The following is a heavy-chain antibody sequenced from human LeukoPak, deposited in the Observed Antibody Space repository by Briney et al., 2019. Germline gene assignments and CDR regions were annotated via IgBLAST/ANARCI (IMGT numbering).Heavy chain of an antibody. J-gene: IGHJ4*02. CDR3: ASRSYVWRSYRQDY. Sequence: GGSLRLSCAASGFTFSSYSMNWVRQAPGKGLEWVSSISSSSSYIYYADSVKGRFTISRDNAKNSLYLQMNSLRAEDTAVYYCASRSYVWRSYRQDYWGQGTLVTVSS. V-gene: IGHV3-21*01. D-gene: IGHD3-16*02. CDR1: GFTFSSYS. CDR2: ISSSSSYI.